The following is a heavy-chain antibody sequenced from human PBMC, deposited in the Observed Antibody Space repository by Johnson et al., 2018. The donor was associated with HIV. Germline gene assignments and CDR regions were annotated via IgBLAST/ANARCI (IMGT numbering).Heavy chain of an antibody. CDR3: ARDRQAVRGTFDI. J-gene: IGHJ3*02. CDR2: INGNGGST. V-gene: IGHV3-20*04. CDR1: GFMFDDYG. Sequence: VQLVESGGGVVRPGGSLRLSCPASGFMFDDYGMNWVRQAPGKGLGWVSGINGNGGSTGYADSMKDRITISRDNAKNSLYLQMNSLRAEDTALYYCARDRQAVRGTFDIWGQGTMVTVSS. D-gene: IGHD6-19*01.